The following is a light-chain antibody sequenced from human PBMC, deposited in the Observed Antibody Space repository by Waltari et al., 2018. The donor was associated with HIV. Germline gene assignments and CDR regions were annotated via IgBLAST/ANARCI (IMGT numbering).Light chain of an antibody. Sequence: DIQMTHSPPSLSASVGDRVTITCRASQNINNYVNWYQHNPGKVPRLLIYDASSLESGAPSRFSGSGYGTDVTLTISSLQQEDFATYYCLQTYSAPLTFGPGTRVDFK. V-gene: IGKV1-39*01. J-gene: IGKJ3*01. CDR3: LQTYSAPLT. CDR1: QNINNY. CDR2: DAS.